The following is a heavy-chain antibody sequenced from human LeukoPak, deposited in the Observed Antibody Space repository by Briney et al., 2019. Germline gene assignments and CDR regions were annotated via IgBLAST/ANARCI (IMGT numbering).Heavy chain of an antibody. CDR2: VPSDGSSK. Sequence: GGSLRLSCAASGFTFSSYAMHWVRQAPGKGPEWVAVVPSDGSSKYYAESVKGRFTISRDNSKNTVYLQMSSLRGEDTAVYYCARDQEGQIGTWAEMDRFDYWGQGTLVTVSS. D-gene: IGHD1-26*01. CDR3: ARDQEGQIGTWAEMDRFDY. V-gene: IGHV3-30*04. CDR1: GFTFSSYA. J-gene: IGHJ4*02.